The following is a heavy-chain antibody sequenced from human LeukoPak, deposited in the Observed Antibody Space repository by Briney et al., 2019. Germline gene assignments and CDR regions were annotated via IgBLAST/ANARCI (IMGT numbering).Heavy chain of an antibody. CDR3: ARVVQGFDDFEI. J-gene: IGHJ3*02. CDR1: GGSSSGYY. V-gene: IGHV4-34*01. CDR2: INHSGST. Sequence: SETLSLTCAVYGGSSSGYYWSWIRQPPGKGLEWIGEINHSGSTNYNPSLKNRVTISVDTSKNQFSLKLSSVTAADTAVYYCARVVQGFDDFEIWGQGTMVTVSS. D-gene: IGHD2-2*01.